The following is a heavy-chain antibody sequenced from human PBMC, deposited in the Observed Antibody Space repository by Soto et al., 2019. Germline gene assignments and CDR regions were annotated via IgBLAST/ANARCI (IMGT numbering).Heavy chain of an antibody. CDR1: GGSFSGYY. CDR3: ARGSQQRERITMVRGVIFDP. V-gene: IGHV4-34*01. CDR2: INHSGST. Sequence: SETLSLTCAVYGGSFSGYYWSWIRQPPGKGLEWIGEINHSGSTNYNPSLKSRVTISVDTSKNQFSLKLSSVTAADTAVYYCARGSQQRERITMVRGVIFDPWGQGTLVTVSS. D-gene: IGHD3-10*01. J-gene: IGHJ5*02.